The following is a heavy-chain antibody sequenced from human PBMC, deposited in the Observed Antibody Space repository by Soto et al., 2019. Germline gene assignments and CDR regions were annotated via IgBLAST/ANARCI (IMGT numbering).Heavy chain of an antibody. Sequence: GGSLRLSCAASGFTFSSYGMHWVRQAPGKGLEWVAVIWYDGSNKYYADSVKGRFTISRDNSKNTLYLQMNSLRAEDTAVYYCARDKTYYDILTGLYYYYYYGMDVWGQGTTVTVSS. J-gene: IGHJ6*02. D-gene: IGHD3-9*01. V-gene: IGHV3-33*01. CDR3: ARDKTYYDILTGLYYYYYYGMDV. CDR2: IWYDGSNK. CDR1: GFTFSSYG.